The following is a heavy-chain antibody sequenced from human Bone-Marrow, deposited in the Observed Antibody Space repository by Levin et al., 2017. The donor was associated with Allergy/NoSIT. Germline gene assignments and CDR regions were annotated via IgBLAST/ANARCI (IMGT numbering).Heavy chain of an antibody. CDR2: IYPGDSQT. CDR3: ARRWSWNGESFDF. D-gene: IGHD1-1*01. CDR1: GYSFDTYW. Sequence: GASVKVSCRTSGYSFDTYWIAWVRLMPGKGLEWLGTIYPGDSQTTYSPSFQGQVTLSVDKSLTTAYLQWSSLKASDSAIYYCARRWSWNGESFDFWGQGTLVSVSS. V-gene: IGHV5-51*01. J-gene: IGHJ4*02.